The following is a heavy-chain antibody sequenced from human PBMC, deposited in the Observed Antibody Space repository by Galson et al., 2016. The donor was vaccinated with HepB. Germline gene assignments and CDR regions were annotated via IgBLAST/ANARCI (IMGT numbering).Heavy chain of an antibody. CDR3: ARDAQRLLRGYYYGMDV. CDR1: GFTFSKYG. CDR2: IWYDGSSK. D-gene: IGHD2-2*01. J-gene: IGHJ6*01. V-gene: IGHV3-33*01. Sequence: SLRLSCAASGFTFSKYGMHWVRQAPGKGLEWVAGIWYDGSSKNYADSVKGRFIIFRDNSRNTLYLEMNSLRAEDTAVYYCARDAQRLLRGYYYGMDVWGQGTTVTVSS.